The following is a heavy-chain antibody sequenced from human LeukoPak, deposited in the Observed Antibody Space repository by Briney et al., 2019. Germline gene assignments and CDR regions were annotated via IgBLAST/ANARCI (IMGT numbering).Heavy chain of an antibody. CDR3: AKAVSIAAAFDY. D-gene: IGHD6-13*01. J-gene: IGHJ4*02. CDR2: ISSGGST. CDR1: GFTFNNYA. Sequence: GGSLRLSCAAAGFTFNNYAMSWVRQAPGKGLKWVSGISSGGSTYYADSVKGRFTISRDNSKNTLYLQMNSLRAEDTAVYYCAKAVSIAAAFDYWGQGTLVTVSS. V-gene: IGHV3-23*01.